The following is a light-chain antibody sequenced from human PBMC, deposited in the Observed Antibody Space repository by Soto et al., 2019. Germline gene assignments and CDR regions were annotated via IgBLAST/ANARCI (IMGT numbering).Light chain of an antibody. J-gene: IGLJ2*01. CDR3: SSYTVSSTLVV. V-gene: IGLV2-14*01. CDR1: SSDVGSYNY. Sequence: QSALTQPASVSGSPGQSITISCTGTSSDVGSYNYVSWYQQHPGKAPKLMIYDVSNRPSGVSNRFSGSKSGNTASLTISGLQADDEADYYCSSYTVSSTLVVFGGGTKLTV. CDR2: DVS.